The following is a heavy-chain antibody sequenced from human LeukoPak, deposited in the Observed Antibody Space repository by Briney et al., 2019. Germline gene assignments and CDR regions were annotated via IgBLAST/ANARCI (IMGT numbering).Heavy chain of an antibody. CDR2: ISNSGNFI. V-gene: IGHV3-21*01. CDR3: TRDRALNIRAYDN. J-gene: IGHJ3*02. CDR1: GVTFSGDN. Sequence: GGSLRLSCAASGVTFSGDNMNWVRQAPGEGLEWGSFISNSGNFIKYADSVKGRFTISRDNAKNSLYLQMKSLRAEDTAMYFCTRDRALNIRAYDNWGQGTLVTVSS. D-gene: IGHD3-10*01.